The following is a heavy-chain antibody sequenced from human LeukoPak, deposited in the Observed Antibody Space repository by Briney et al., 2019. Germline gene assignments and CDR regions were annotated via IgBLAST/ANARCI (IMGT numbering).Heavy chain of an antibody. CDR3: AKEGGQQLAFDY. J-gene: IGHJ4*02. CDR2: ISANGVRT. Sequence: GGSLRLSCAASGFTFSTYPMSWVRQAPGKGLEWVSAISANGVRTFYADSVKGRFTISRDNSKNTLYLQMDSLRAEDTAVYYCAKEGGQQLAFDYWGQGTLVTVSS. D-gene: IGHD6-13*01. V-gene: IGHV3-23*01. CDR1: GFTFSTYP.